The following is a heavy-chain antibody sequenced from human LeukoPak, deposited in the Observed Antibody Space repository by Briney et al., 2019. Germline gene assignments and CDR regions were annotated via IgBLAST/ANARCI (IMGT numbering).Heavy chain of an antibody. CDR3: ASGRAAAGVSGADY. J-gene: IGHJ4*02. Sequence: SETLSLTCAVYGGSFSGYYWSWIRQPPGKGLEWIGEINHSGSTNYNPSLKSRVTISVDTSNNQFSLKLSSVTAADTAVYYCASGRAAAGVSGADYWGQGTLVTVSS. D-gene: IGHD6-13*01. V-gene: IGHV4-34*01. CDR1: GGSFSGYY. CDR2: INHSGST.